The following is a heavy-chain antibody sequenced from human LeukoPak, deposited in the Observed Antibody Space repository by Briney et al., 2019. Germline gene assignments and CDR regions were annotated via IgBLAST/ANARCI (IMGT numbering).Heavy chain of an antibody. CDR1: GFTLITFS. Sequence: GGSLRLSCAASGFTLITFSMNWVRRAPGKGLEGFSPISSSSSYIYYADSVKGRFTISRDNAKNSLYLQMNSLRAEDTAVYYCATYHPNYYDSSGYYPYYYMDVWGKGTTVTVSS. V-gene: IGHV3-21*01. CDR3: ATYHPNYYDSSGYYPYYYMDV. D-gene: IGHD3-22*01. CDR2: ISSSSSYI. J-gene: IGHJ6*03.